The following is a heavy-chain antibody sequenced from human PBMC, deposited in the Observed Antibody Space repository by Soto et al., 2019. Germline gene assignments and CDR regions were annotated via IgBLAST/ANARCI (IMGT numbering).Heavy chain of an antibody. Sequence: EVQLVESGGGLVKPGWSLRVSCEASGCTFSNAWMFWVRQAPGKGLEWVGRIKSKTDGGTTDYTTPVKDRFTISREDSKNTVYLEMSSLDIEDTAVYYCSTGVAMVRSGALGYWGQGVLVTVSS. CDR3: STGVAMVRSGALGY. V-gene: IGHV3-15*07. J-gene: IGHJ4*02. CDR1: GCTFSNAW. CDR2: IKSKTDGGTT. D-gene: IGHD3-10*01.